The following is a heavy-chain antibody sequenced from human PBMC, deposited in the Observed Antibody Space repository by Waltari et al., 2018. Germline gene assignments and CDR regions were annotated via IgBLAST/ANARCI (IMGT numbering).Heavy chain of an antibody. CDR1: GDSMNRNSW. V-gene: IGHV4-4*02. CDR2: IHRRGKT. Sequence: QLQLQESGPGLVKPSGTLSLPCPVPGDSMNRNSWWSWVRQSPEKGLEWIGQIHRRGKTNYNPSLESRVTISLDTSKNQFSLKLTSTTAADTAVYYCARDRGIGLYFDSWGQGTLVTVSP. D-gene: IGHD1-26*01. CDR3: ARDRGIGLYFDS. J-gene: IGHJ4*02.